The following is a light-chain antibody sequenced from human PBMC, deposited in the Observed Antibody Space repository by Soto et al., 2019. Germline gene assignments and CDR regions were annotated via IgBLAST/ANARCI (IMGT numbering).Light chain of an antibody. V-gene: IGLV1-40*01. Sequence: QSVLTQPPSVSGAPGQRVTLSCTGSSSTIGAGYDVHWYQQLPGTAPKLLIYGNSNRPSGVPDRFSGSKSGTSASLAITGLLAEDEADYYCQSYDSSLSGYVFGTGTKLTVL. J-gene: IGLJ1*01. CDR1: SSTIGAGYD. CDR2: GNS. CDR3: QSYDSSLSGYV.